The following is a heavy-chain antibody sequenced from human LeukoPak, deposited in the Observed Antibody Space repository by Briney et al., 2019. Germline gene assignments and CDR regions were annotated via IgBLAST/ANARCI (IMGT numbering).Heavy chain of an antibody. J-gene: IGHJ4*02. CDR1: GGSISRYY. V-gene: IGHV4-59*01. CDR3: ARDVSSSGSYFDY. D-gene: IGHD6-19*01. CDR2: IYYSGTT. Sequence: SESLSLTCTVSGGSISRYYWSWIRQSPGKGLEWIGYIYYSGTTNYNPSLKSRVTISLDTSKNQFSLKLSSVTAADTAVYYCARDVSSSGSYFDYWGQGTLVTVSS.